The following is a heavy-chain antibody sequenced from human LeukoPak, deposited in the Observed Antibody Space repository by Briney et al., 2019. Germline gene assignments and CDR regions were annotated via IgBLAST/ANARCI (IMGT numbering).Heavy chain of an antibody. D-gene: IGHD3-22*01. J-gene: IGHJ4*02. CDR2: IRSSGSTI. V-gene: IGHV3-11*01. CDR3: ARDRAEYYYDSSGYYDY. CDR1: GFTFSDYY. Sequence: GGSLRLSCAASGFTFSDYYMSWIRQAPGKGLEWVSYIRSSGSTIYYADSVKGRFTISRDNAKNSLYLQMNSLRAEDTAVYYCARDRAEYYYDSSGYYDYWGQGTLVTVSS.